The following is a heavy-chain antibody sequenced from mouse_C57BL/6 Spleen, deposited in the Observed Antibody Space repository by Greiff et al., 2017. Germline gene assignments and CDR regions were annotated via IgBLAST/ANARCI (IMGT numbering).Heavy chain of an antibody. CDR3: TRDYYGSSSFAY. V-gene: IGHV5-9-1*02. CDR2: ISSGGDYI. J-gene: IGHJ3*01. D-gene: IGHD1-1*01. Sequence: EVKLLESGEGLVKPGGSLKLSCAASGFTFSSYAMSWVRQTPEKRLEWVAYISSGGDYIYYADPVKGRFTISRDNARNTLYLQMSSLKSEDTAMYYCTRDYYGSSSFAYWGQGTLVTVSA. CDR1: GFTFSSYA.